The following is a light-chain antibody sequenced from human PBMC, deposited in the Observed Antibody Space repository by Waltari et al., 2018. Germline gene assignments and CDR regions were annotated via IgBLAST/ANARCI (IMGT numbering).Light chain of an antibody. CDR3: QQYNSYPYT. CDR1: QDISNY. CDR2: KAS. J-gene: IGKJ2*01. Sequence: DIQMTQSPSSLSASVGDRVTITCQASQDISNYLNWYQQKPGKAPKPLIYKASSLESGVPSRFSGSGSGTEFTLTISSLQPDDFATYYCQQYNSYPYTFGQGTKLEIK. V-gene: IGKV1-5*03.